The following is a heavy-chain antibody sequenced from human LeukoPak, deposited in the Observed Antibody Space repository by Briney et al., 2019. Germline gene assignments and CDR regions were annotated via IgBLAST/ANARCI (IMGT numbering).Heavy chain of an antibody. D-gene: IGHD5-18*01. CDR1: GFTFSNHS. Sequence: QAGGSLRLSCAASGFTFSNHSMNWVRQAPGKGLEWVSAISGSGGSTYYADSVKGRFTISRDNSKNTLYLQMNSLRAEDTAVYYCARVRGDTAMVKSGYYFDYWGQGTLVTVSS. CDR3: ARVRGDTAMVKSGYYFDY. CDR2: ISGSGGST. V-gene: IGHV3-23*01. J-gene: IGHJ4*02.